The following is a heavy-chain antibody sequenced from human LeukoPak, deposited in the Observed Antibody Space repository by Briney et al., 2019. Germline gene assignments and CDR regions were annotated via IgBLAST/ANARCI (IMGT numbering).Heavy chain of an antibody. CDR1: VRSISRGDYY. CDR2: IYYSGST. CDR3: ARGGDGYNYSHDAFDI. J-gene: IGHJ3*02. V-gene: IGHV4-30-4*08. Sequence: ASETLSLTCTLSVRSISRGDYYWSSIRQPPGKGREWHGSIYYSGSTYYNPSLKSRVTISVDTSKNQFSLKLSSVTAADTAVYYCARGGDGYNYSHDAFDIWGQGTMVTVSS. D-gene: IGHD5-24*01.